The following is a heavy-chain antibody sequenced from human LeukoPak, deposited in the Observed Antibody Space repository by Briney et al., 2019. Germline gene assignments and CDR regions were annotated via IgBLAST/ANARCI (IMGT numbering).Heavy chain of an antibody. D-gene: IGHD6-13*01. CDR2: IYYSGST. V-gene: IGHV4-59*08. CDR1: GGSISSYY. J-gene: IGHJ3*02. Sequence: SETLSLTFTVSGGSISSYYWNWIRQPPGEGLEWIGYIYYSGSTNYNPSLKSRVTISVDTSKTHFSLRLSSVTAADTAIYYCARRRRIAAAGTDAFDIWGQGTMVTVSS. CDR3: ARRRRIAAAGTDAFDI.